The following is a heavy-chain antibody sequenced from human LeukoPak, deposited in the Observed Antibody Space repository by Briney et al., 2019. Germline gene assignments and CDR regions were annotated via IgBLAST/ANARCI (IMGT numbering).Heavy chain of an antibody. Sequence: GGSLRLSCAASGFTFSSYGMHWVRQAPGKGLEWVAFIRYDGSNKYYADSVKGRFTISRDNSKNTLYLQMNSLRAEDTAVYYCAKDTASYDCVWGSYRGRDAFDIWGQGTMVTVSS. V-gene: IGHV3-30*02. CDR2: IRYDGSNK. CDR3: AKDTASYDCVWGSYRGRDAFDI. D-gene: IGHD3-16*02. CDR1: GFTFSSYG. J-gene: IGHJ3*02.